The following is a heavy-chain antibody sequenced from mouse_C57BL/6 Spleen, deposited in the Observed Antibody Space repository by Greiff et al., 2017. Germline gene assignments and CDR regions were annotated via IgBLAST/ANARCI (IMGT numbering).Heavy chain of an antibody. D-gene: IGHD1-1*01. CDR2: IDPSDSYT. CDR3: ARRDYGSSYGY. J-gene: IGHJ2*01. CDR1: GYTFTSYW. V-gene: IGHV1-50*01. Sequence: VQLQQPGAELVKPGASVKLSCKASGYTFTSYWMQWVKQRPGKGLEWIGEIDPSDSYTNYNQKFKGKATLTVDTSSSTAYMQLSSLTSEDSAVYYCARRDYGSSYGYWGQGTTLTVSS.